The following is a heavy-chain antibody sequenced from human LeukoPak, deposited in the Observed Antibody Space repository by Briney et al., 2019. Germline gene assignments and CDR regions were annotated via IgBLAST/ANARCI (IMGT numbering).Heavy chain of an antibody. V-gene: IGHV3-33*08. CDR1: GFTFSSYA. CDR3: ARDFYGPGDLAAFDI. D-gene: IGHD7-27*01. J-gene: IGHJ3*02. Sequence: GGSLRLSCAASGFTFSSYAMSWVRQAPGKGLEWVAVIWYDGSNKYYADSVKGRFTISRDNSKNTLYLQMNSLRAEDTAVYYCARDFYGPGDLAAFDIWGQGTMVTVSS. CDR2: IWYDGSNK.